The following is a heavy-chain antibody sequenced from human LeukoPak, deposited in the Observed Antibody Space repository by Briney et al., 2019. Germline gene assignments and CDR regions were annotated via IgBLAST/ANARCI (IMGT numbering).Heavy chain of an antibody. CDR3: ATLLLGAMTTVTLADY. D-gene: IGHD4-17*01. V-gene: IGHV3-23*01. CDR1: GFTFSSYA. J-gene: IGHJ4*02. CDR2: ISGSGGST. Sequence: GGSLRLSCAASGFTFSSYAMSWVRQAPGKGLEWVSAISGSGGSTYYADSVKGRFTISRDNAKNSAYLQMNSLRAEDTAVYYCATLLLGAMTTVTLADYWGQGTLVTVSS.